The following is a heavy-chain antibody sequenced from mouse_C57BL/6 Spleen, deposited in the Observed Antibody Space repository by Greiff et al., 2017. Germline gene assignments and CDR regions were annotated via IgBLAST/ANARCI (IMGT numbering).Heavy chain of an antibody. CDR1: GFAFSSSW. CDR2: IYPGDGDT. J-gene: IGHJ1*03. CDR3: ARCWPIYDYDRYFDV. Sequence: VQLQQSGPELVKPGASVKISCKASGFAFSSSWINWVKQRPGKGLEWIGRIYPGDGDTNYNGKFKGKATLTADKSSNTAYMQLSSLTSEDSAVYFCARCWPIYDYDRYFDVWGTGTTVTVSS. D-gene: IGHD2-4*01. V-gene: IGHV1-82*01.